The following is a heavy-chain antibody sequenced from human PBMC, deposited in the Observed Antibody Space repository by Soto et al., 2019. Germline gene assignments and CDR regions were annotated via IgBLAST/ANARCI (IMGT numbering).Heavy chain of an antibody. V-gene: IGHV3-53*01. Sequence: DVQLVESGGGLIQPGESLRLSCAAFGLTISGKKYVAWVRQAPVKGLEWVSALYDVDGSFYADSVNGRFTTSSDSSKTTVYLPMNDLRPDDTAVYYCATWHEREHAYDVWGQGTTVTVSS. J-gene: IGHJ3*01. D-gene: IGHD1-1*01. CDR2: LYDVDGS. CDR1: GLTISGKKY. CDR3: ATWHEREHAYDV.